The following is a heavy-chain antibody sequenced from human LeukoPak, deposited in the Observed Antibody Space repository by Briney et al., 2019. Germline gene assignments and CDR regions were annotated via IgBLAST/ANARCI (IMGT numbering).Heavy chain of an antibody. CDR3: AKDGTLKTSMVPWYFDY. CDR1: GFTFSSYA. CDR2: ISGSGVST. D-gene: IGHD3-10*01. J-gene: IGHJ4*02. V-gene: IGHV3-23*01. Sequence: GGSLRLSCAASGFTFSSYAMTWVRQAPGKGLEWVSGISGSGVSTYYADSVKGRFTISRDNSKSTLYLQMNSLRAEDTAVYYCAKDGTLKTSMVPWYFDYWGQGTLVTVSS.